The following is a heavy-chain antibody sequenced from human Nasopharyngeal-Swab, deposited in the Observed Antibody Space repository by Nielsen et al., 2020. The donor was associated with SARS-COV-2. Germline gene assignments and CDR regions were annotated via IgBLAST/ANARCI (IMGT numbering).Heavy chain of an antibody. D-gene: IGHD3-22*01. V-gene: IGHV4-34*01. Sequence: WIRQPPGKGLEWIGEINHSGSTNYNPSLKSRVTISVDTSKNQFSLKLSSVTAADTAVYYCARGTVYYYDGSGYYYYYYYGMDVWGQGTTVTVSS. CDR2: INHSGST. J-gene: IGHJ6*02. CDR3: ARGTVYYYDGSGYYYYYYYGMDV.